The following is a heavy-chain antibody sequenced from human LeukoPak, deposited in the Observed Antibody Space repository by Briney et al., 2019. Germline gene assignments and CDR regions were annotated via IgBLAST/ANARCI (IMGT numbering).Heavy chain of an antibody. CDR3: ARGIVVVPAAISAFDY. CDR2: IYHSGST. D-gene: IGHD2-2*01. CDR1: GYSISSGYY. V-gene: IGHV4-38-2*02. Sequence: KPSETLSLTCTVSGYSISSGYYWGWIRQPPGKGLEWIGSIYHSGSTYYNPSLKSRVTISVDTSKNQFSLKLSSVTAADTAVYYCARGIVVVPAAISAFDYWGQGTLVTVSS. J-gene: IGHJ4*02.